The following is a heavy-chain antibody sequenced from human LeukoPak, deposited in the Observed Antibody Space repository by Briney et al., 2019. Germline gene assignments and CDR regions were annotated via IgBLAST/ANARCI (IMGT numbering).Heavy chain of an antibody. CDR1: GYTFTSYG. Sequence: GASVKVSCKASGYTFTSYGISWVRQAPGQGLEWMGWVSAYNGNTNYAQELQGRVTMTTDTSTSTAYLELRSLRSDDTAVYYCARGGGLVPGTWFDPWGQGTLVTVSS. V-gene: IGHV1-18*01. D-gene: IGHD6-19*01. CDR3: ARGGGLVPGTWFDP. CDR2: VSAYNGNT. J-gene: IGHJ5*02.